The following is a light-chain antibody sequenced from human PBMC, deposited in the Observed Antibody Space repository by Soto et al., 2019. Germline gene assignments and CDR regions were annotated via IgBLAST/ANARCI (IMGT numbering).Light chain of an antibody. V-gene: IGKV1-17*03. J-gene: IGKJ2*01. CDR3: LKHNSYPRT. CDR2: AAS. Sequence: DIQMTQSPSAMSASVGDRVTITCRARQGISNYLAWFQQKTGKVTKRLIYAASSLQSGVPSRFSGSGSGTEFTLTISSLQPEDFATYYCLKHNSYPRTVGQGTKLEIK. CDR1: QGISNY.